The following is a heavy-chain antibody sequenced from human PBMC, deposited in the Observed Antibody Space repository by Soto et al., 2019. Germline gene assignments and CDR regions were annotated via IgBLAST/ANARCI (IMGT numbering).Heavy chain of an antibody. Sequence: SETLSLTCTVSGGSISSYYWRWIRQPPGKGLEWIGYIYYSGSTNYNPSLKRRVTISVDTSKNQFSLKLSSVTAADTAVYYCARGLYGAYFDYWGQGTLVTVSS. CDR2: IYYSGST. CDR1: GGSISSYY. D-gene: IGHD4-17*01. CDR3: ARGLYGAYFDY. V-gene: IGHV4-59*01. J-gene: IGHJ4*02.